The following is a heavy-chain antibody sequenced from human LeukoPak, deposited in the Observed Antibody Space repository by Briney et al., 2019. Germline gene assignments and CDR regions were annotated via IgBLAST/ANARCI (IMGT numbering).Heavy chain of an antibody. Sequence: SETLSLTCTVSGGSISSSSHYWGWIRQPPGKGLEWIGSIYYSGSTYYNPSLKSRVTISVDTSKNQFSLKLSSVTAADTAVYYCARPVIAAAGNAVDYWGQGTLVTVSS. V-gene: IGHV4-39*01. CDR1: GGSISSSSHY. J-gene: IGHJ4*02. CDR3: ARPVIAAAGNAVDY. D-gene: IGHD6-13*01. CDR2: IYYSGST.